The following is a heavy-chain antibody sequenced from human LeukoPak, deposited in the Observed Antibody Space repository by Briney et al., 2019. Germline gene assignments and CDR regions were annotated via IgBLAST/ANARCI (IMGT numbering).Heavy chain of an antibody. CDR1: GFTFSSYG. J-gene: IGHJ3*02. D-gene: IGHD3-22*01. Sequence: PGGSLRLSCAASGFTFSSYGMNWVRQAPGKGLDWVSFIRYDGIHKYYADSVQGRFTISRDNSKKTLYLHMNSLRAEDTAVYYCARATTYYYDSSGSDAFDIWGQGTMVTVSS. CDR2: IRYDGIHK. V-gene: IGHV3-30*02. CDR3: ARATTYYYDSSGSDAFDI.